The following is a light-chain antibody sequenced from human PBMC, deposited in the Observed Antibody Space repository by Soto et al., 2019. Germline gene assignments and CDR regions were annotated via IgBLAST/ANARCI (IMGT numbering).Light chain of an antibody. Sequence: QSALTQPASVSGSPGQSITISCTGTSSDVGGYNYVSWYQQHPGKAPKLMIYEVSNRPSGVSDSFSGSKAGNTSSLTIAVLQAEDEADSYCTSYTSSGTLGVFGGGIKLTVL. CDR3: TSYTSSGTLGV. CDR2: EVS. V-gene: IGLV2-14*01. J-gene: IGLJ2*01. CDR1: SSDVGGYNY.